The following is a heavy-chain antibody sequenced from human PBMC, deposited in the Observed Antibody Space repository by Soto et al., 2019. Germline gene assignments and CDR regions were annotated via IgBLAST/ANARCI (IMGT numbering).Heavy chain of an antibody. V-gene: IGHV4-30-4*01. CDR2: IYYSGST. CDR1: GGSISSGDYY. Sequence: LSLTCTVSGGSISSGDYYWSWIRQPPGKGLEWIGYIYYSGSTYHNPSLKSRVTISVDTSKNQFSLKLSSVTAADTAMYYCARALIQLWPHYYYGMDVWGQGTTVTVSS. J-gene: IGHJ6*02. D-gene: IGHD5-18*01. CDR3: ARALIQLWPHYYYGMDV.